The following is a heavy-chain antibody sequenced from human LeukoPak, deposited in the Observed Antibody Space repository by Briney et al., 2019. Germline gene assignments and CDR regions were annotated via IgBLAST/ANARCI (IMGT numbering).Heavy chain of an antibody. J-gene: IGHJ4*02. V-gene: IGHV3-21*01. D-gene: IGHD3-22*01. CDR1: AFTFSRYS. CDR2: ISGSSSYI. CDR3: ARDLRSSGYYAFDY. Sequence: GGSLRLSCAASAFTFSRYSMNWVRQAPGKGLEWVSSISGSSSYIYYADSVKGRFTISRDNAKNSLYLQMNSLRAEDTAVYYCARDLRSSGYYAFDYWGQGILVTVSS.